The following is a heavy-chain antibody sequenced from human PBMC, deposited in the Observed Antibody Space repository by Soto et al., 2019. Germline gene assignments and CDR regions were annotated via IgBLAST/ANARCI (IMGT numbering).Heavy chain of an antibody. Sequence: QVHLEQSGAEVRKPGASVKVSCKASGYTFNSFGINWVRQAPGQGLEWLGWISAYNGNTNYAQKFHGRVTMTADTSTTTAYLELTSLRSDDTAVYYCAREVQYDSGGFHELYFWGQGTLVTVSS. D-gene: IGHD3-22*01. V-gene: IGHV1-18*04. J-gene: IGHJ4*02. CDR1: GYTFNSFG. CDR2: ISAYNGNT. CDR3: AREVQYDSGGFHELYF.